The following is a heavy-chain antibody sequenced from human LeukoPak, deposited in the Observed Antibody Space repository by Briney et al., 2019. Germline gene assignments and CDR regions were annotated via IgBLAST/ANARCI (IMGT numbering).Heavy chain of an antibody. Sequence: GGSLRLSCAASGFIFSSYGMIWPRHAPGEGLEWVSAISGSGGNTYYADSVKGRFTISRDNSKNSLSLQMNSLRADDTAVYYCARDENYGSETYYYYYFYYSGQGALGTVSS. D-gene: IGHD3-10*01. CDR1: GFIFSSYG. V-gene: IGHV3-23*01. CDR3: ARDENYGSETYYYYYFYY. J-gene: IGHJ4*02. CDR2: ISGSGGNT.